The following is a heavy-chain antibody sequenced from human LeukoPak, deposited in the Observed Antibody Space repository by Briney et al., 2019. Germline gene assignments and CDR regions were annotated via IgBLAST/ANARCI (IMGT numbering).Heavy chain of an antibody. D-gene: IGHD3-3*01. CDR2: ISYDGSNK. CDR1: GFTFSSYG. CDR3: AKARVDGGIDP. Sequence: GGSLRLSCAASGFTFSSYGVHWVRQAPGKGLEWVAVISYDGSNKYYADSVKGRFTISRDNSKNTLYLQMNSLRAEDTAVYYCAKARVDGGIDPWGQGTLVTVSS. J-gene: IGHJ5*02. V-gene: IGHV3-30*18.